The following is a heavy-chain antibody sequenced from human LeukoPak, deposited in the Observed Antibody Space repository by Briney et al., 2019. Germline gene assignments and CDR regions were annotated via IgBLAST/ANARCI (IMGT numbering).Heavy chain of an antibody. CDR2: ISAYNGNT. V-gene: IGHV1-18*01. CDR3: ARGSADDYDILTGSPDY. CDR1: GYTFTSYG. Sequence: ASVKVSCKASGYTFTSYGISWDRQAPGQGREWMGWISAYNGNTNYAQKLQGRVTMTTDTSTSTAYMELRSLRSDDTAVYYCARGSADDYDILTGSPDYWGQGTLVTVSS. D-gene: IGHD3-9*01. J-gene: IGHJ4*02.